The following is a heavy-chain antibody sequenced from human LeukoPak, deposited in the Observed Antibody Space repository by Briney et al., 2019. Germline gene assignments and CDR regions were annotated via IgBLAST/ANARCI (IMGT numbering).Heavy chain of an antibody. D-gene: IGHD2-2*01. V-gene: IGHV1-8*01. CDR1: GYTFTSYD. CDR2: MNPNSGNT. Sequence: GASVKVSCKASGYTFTSYDINWVRQATGQGLEWMGWMNPNSGNTGYAQKFQGRVTITTDESTSTAYMELSSLRSEDTAVYYCARGVVPAARSYYYYYMDVWGKGTTVTVSS. J-gene: IGHJ6*03. CDR3: ARGVVPAARSYYYYYMDV.